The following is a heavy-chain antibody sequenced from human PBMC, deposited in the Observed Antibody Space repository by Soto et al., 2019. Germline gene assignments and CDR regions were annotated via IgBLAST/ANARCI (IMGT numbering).Heavy chain of an antibody. Sequence: SVKVSCKASGGTFSSYAISWVRQAPGQGLEWMGGIIPIFGTANYAQKFQGRVTITADESTSTAYMELSSLRSEDTAVYYCARDTFYYDIFSFIPSYSYYSMEFCCQGTMVS. D-gene: IGHD3-9*01. CDR2: IIPIFGTA. J-gene: IGHJ6*02. CDR3: ARDTFYYDIFSFIPSYSYYSMEF. V-gene: IGHV1-69*13. CDR1: GGTFSSYA.